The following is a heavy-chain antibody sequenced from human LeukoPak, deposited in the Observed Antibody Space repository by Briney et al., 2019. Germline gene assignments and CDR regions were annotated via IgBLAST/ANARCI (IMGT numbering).Heavy chain of an antibody. CDR3: ATYYYSYCYMDV. CDR1: VGSISSGSYY. Sequence: PSETLSLTCTVSVGSISSGSYYWGWIRQSPGKGLEWIGNIYYGGSTSYDPSLKSRVTISVDTTKNQFSLHLSSVTAADTAVYYCATYYYSYCYMDVWGKGTTVTVSS. J-gene: IGHJ6*03. V-gene: IGHV4-39*01. CDR2: IYYGGST.